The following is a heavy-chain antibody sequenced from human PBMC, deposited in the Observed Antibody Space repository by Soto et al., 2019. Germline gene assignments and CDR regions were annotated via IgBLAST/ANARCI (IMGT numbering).Heavy chain of an antibody. V-gene: IGHV1-3*04. J-gene: IGHJ6*02. Sequence: QVQLVQSGAEVQKPVASVRVSCKASGYDFTNFAIHWVRQAPGQGLEWVGWINIANGYTRYSQRFQGRVTITRDTSASTAYMELSSLRSEDTAIFYCARRLDNGLDVWGQGTTVTVSS. D-gene: IGHD2-8*01. CDR2: INIANGYT. CDR3: ARRLDNGLDV. CDR1: GYDFTNFA.